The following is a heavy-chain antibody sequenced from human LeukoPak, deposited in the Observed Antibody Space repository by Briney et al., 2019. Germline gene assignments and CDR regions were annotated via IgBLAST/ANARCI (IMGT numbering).Heavy chain of an antibody. Sequence: PGGSLRLSCAASGFTFSSYAMSWVRQARGKGLEWVSAISGSGGSTYYADSVKGRFTISRDNSKNTLYLQMNSLRAEDTAVYYGASPHTPYYYDSSGYNYWGQGTLVTVSS. CDR3: ASPHTPYYYDSSGYNY. CDR2: ISGSGGST. J-gene: IGHJ4*02. D-gene: IGHD3-22*01. V-gene: IGHV3-23*01. CDR1: GFTFSSYA.